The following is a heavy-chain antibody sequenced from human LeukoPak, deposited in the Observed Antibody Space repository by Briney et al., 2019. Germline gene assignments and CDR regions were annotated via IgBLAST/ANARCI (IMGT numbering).Heavy chain of an antibody. CDR1: GGSISTYY. Sequence: MASETLSLTCTVSGGSISTYYWSWIRQPPGKGLEWIAYVRDNGESNYNPSLKSRVAISLDTANNQISLSLNFLTAADTAIYYCARQPANTAAFDIWGLGTMVTVSS. CDR2: VRDNGES. V-gene: IGHV4-59*08. CDR3: ARQPANTAAFDI. D-gene: IGHD5-18*01. J-gene: IGHJ3*02.